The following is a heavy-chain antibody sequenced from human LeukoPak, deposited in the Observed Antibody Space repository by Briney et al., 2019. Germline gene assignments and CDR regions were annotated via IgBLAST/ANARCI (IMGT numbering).Heavy chain of an antibody. CDR1: GGSIKSYF. CDR3: ARDGGESLSTFDY. J-gene: IGHJ4*02. V-gene: IGHV4-59*01. Sequence: KASETLSLTCTVSGGSIKSYFWNWIRQPPRKGLEWIGYIYHTGSTHSSPSLKSRVTISVDTSKNQFSLKLSSVTAADTAVYYCARDGGESLSTFDYWGQGSLVTVSS. CDR2: IYHTGST. D-gene: IGHD2-21*01.